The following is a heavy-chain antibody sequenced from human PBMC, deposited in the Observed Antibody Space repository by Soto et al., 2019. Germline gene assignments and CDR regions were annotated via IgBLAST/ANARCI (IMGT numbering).Heavy chain of an antibody. V-gene: IGHV3-74*01. J-gene: IGHJ4*02. CDR2: IKSDGSSI. CDR3: ARGGFSGSGTYIQGDY. CDR1: GFTFSNYW. D-gene: IGHD3-10*01. Sequence: EVQLVESGGGLVQPGGSLRLSCAASGFTFSNYWMHWVRQVPGKSLVWVSRIKSDGSSISYADSVKGRFTISRENARNTLYLQMNSLRAEDAAVYYCARGGFSGSGTYIQGDYWGQGTLVTVSA.